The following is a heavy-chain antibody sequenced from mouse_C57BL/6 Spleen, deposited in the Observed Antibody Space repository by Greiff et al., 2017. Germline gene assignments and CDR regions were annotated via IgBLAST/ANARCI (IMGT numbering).Heavy chain of an antibody. CDR3: AREEGDGYYGDWYFDV. D-gene: IGHD2-3*01. J-gene: IGHJ1*03. CDR1: GFTFSSYA. V-gene: IGHV5-4*01. Sequence: EVKLQESGGGLVKPGGSLKLSCAASGFTFSSYAMSWVRQTPEKRLEWVATISDGGSYTYYPDNVKGRFTISRDNAKNNLYLQMSHLKSEDTAMYYCAREEGDGYYGDWYFDVWGTGTTVTVSS. CDR2: ISDGGSYT.